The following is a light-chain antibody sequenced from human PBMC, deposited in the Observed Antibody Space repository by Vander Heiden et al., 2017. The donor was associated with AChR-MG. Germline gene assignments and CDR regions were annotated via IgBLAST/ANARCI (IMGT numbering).Light chain of an antibody. CDR3: QVWDTSTAVV. Sequence: SYELTQPLPVSVALGQTATITCEGDDIGSKNVHWYQQKPGQARVVVVFRDNTRPSGIPERFSGFNSRNTATLTISSVKAGDEADYYCQVWDTSTAVVFGGGTKLTGL. V-gene: IGLV3-9*01. J-gene: IGLJ2*01. CDR1: DIGSKN. CDR2: RDN.